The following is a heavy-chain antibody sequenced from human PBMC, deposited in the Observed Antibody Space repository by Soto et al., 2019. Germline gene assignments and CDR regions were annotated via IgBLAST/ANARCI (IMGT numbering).Heavy chain of an antibody. V-gene: IGHV3-30*18. Sequence: QVQLVESGGGVVQPGRSLRLSCAASGFTFSSYGMHWVRQAPGKGLEWVAVISYDRSNKYYADSVKGRLTISRDNSKNPLYLQMNSLRGEDTAVYYCAKDNGSGCDWLRVGDASDIWGQGTMVTVSS. CDR3: AKDNGSGCDWLRVGDASDI. CDR1: GFTFSSYG. CDR2: ISYDRSNK. D-gene: IGHD5-12*01. J-gene: IGHJ3*02.